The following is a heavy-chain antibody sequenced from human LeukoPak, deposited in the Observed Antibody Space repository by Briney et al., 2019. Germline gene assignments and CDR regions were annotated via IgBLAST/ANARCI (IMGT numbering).Heavy chain of an antibody. CDR2: ISYDGSNK. Sequence: PGGPLRLSCAASGFTFSSYGMHWVRQAPGKGLEWVAVISYDGSNKYYADSVKGRFTISRDNSKNTLYLQMNSLRAEDTAVYYCANWNYGYYFDYWGQGTLVTVSS. D-gene: IGHD1-7*01. CDR1: GFTFSSYG. J-gene: IGHJ4*02. CDR3: ANWNYGYYFDY. V-gene: IGHV3-30*18.